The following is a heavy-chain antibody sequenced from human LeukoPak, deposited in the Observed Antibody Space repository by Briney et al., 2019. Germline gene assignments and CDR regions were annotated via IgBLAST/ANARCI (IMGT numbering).Heavy chain of an antibody. CDR1: GYTFTSYD. D-gene: IGHD3-16*01. CDR2: MNPNSGNT. V-gene: IGHV1-8*01. CDR3: ARGQASPYVSYYYYYMDV. Sequence: ASMKVSCKASGYTFTSYDINWVRQATGQGLEWMGWMNPNSGNTGYAQKFQGRVTMTRNTSISTAYMELSSLRSEDTAVYYCARGQASPYVSYYYYYMDVWGKGTTVTVSS. J-gene: IGHJ6*03.